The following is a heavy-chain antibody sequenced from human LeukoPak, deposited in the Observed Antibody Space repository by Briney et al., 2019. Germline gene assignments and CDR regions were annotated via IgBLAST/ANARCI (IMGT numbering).Heavy chain of an antibody. D-gene: IGHD3-22*01. CDR2: INPSGGST. V-gene: IGHV1-46*01. CDR1: GYTFTSYY. J-gene: IGHJ4*02. CDR3: ARDAPYYDSSGYTFDY. Sequence: ASVKVSCKASGYTFTSYYMHWVRQAPGQGLEWMGIINPSGGSTSYAQKFQGRVTMTRDTSTSTVYMELSSLRSEDTAVYYCARDAPYYDSSGYTFDYWSQGTLVTVSS.